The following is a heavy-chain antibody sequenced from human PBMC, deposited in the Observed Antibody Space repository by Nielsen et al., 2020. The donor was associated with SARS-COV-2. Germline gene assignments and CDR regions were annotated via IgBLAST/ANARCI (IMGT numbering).Heavy chain of an antibody. J-gene: IGHJ6*02. CDR1: GYTFTGYY. D-gene: IGHD2-15*01. V-gene: IGHV1-69*13. CDR2: IIPIFGTA. Sequence: SVKVSCKASGYTFTGYYMHWVRQAPGQGLEWMGGIIPIFGTANYAQKFQGRVTITADESTSTAYMELSSLRSEDTAVYYCARDKVAATPNYYGMDVWGQGTTVTVSS. CDR3: ARDKVAATPNYYGMDV.